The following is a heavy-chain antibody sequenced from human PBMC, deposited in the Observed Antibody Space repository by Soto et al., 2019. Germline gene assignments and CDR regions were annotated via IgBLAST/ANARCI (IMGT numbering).Heavy chain of an antibody. Sequence: EVQLSESGGGLVQPGGSLRLSCAASGFTFSSYALTWVRQAPGKGLEWVSGISDGGDSTHYADSVKGRFTVSRDNSKNTLYLQINSLRAEDTAVYYCAKHSTTYDSWSGAVKGAFDVWGQGTMVTVSS. CDR2: ISDGGDST. CDR1: GFTFSSYA. CDR3: AKHSTTYDSWSGAVKGAFDV. J-gene: IGHJ3*01. D-gene: IGHD3-3*01. V-gene: IGHV3-23*01.